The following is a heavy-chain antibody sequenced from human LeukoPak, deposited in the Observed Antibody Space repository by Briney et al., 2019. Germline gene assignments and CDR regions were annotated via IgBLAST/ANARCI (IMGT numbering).Heavy chain of an antibody. V-gene: IGHV3-30-3*01. CDR2: TSSDGNIK. CDR1: GFTFSSYA. Sequence: PGGSLRLSCAAFGFTFSSYAMHWVRQAPGKGLEWVAVTSSDGNIKYYADSVKGRFTISKDNAKNTLYLQMNSLRDEDTAVYYCARDDVAAGSGAFDMWGQGTMVTVSS. D-gene: IGHD6-13*01. J-gene: IGHJ3*02. CDR3: ARDDVAAGSGAFDM.